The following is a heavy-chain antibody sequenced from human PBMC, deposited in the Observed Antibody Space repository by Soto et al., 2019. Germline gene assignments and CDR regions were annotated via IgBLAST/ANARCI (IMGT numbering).Heavy chain of an antibody. V-gene: IGHV1-69*01. CDR1: GGTFSNYA. Sequence: QVQLVQSGAEVKKPGSSVKVSCKASGGTFSNYAFSWVRQAPGQGLEWMGEIIPIFGTTTYAQKFQGRVTITADESTSTAYMELSSLRSADTAVYYCARNVDYCGSGSYYNEDYWGQGTLVTVSS. D-gene: IGHD3-10*01. CDR3: ARNVDYCGSGSYYNEDY. J-gene: IGHJ4*02. CDR2: IIPIFGTT.